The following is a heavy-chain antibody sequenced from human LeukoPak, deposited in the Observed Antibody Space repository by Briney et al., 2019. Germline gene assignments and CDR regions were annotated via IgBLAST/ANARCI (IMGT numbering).Heavy chain of an antibody. CDR1: GFTFSSYS. D-gene: IGHD2-2*01. J-gene: IGHJ4*02. CDR2: ISSSSSTI. Sequence: GGSLRLXCAASGFTFSSYSMNWVRQAPGKGLEWVSYISSSSSTIYYADSVKGRFTISRDNAKNSLYLQMNSLRAEDTAVYYCARTPGGCSSTSCWGQGTLVTVSS. V-gene: IGHV3-48*01. CDR3: ARTPGGCSSTSC.